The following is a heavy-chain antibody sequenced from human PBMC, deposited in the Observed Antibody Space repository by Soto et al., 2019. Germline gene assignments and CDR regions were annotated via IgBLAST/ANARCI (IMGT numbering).Heavy chain of an antibody. CDR3: AKDLNVRARSIAAAGPQDY. Sequence: GGSLRLSCAASGFTFSSYAMSWVRQAPGKGLEWVSAISGSGGSTYYADSVKGRFTISRDNSKNTLYLQMNSLRAEDTAVYYCAKDLNVRARSIAAAGPQDYWGQGTLVTVSS. CDR1: GFTFSSYA. J-gene: IGHJ4*02. D-gene: IGHD6-13*01. V-gene: IGHV3-23*01. CDR2: ISGSGGST.